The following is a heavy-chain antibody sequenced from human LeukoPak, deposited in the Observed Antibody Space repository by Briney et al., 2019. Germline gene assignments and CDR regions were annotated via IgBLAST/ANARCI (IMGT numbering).Heavy chain of an antibody. CDR1: GFTFSSYS. CDR2: ISSSSSYI. D-gene: IGHD3-16*02. J-gene: IGHJ4*02. Sequence: GGSLRLSCAASGFTFSSYSMNWVRQAPGKGLEWVSSISSSSSYIYYADSVKGRFTISRDNAKNSLYLQMNSLRAEDTAVYYCASEVITFGGVIVPSDYWGQGTLVTVSS. V-gene: IGHV3-21*01. CDR3: ASEVITFGGVIVPSDY.